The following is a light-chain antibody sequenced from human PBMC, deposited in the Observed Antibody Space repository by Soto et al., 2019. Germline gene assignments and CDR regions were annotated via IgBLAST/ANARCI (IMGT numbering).Light chain of an antibody. CDR1: QSVSSSY. J-gene: IGKJ4*01. Sequence: EIVLTQSPGTLSLSPGERATLSCRASQSVSSSYLAWYQQKPGQAPRLLIYGASSRATGIPDRFSGSGSGTDFTLTISRLEPEDFAVYYCQQYGSSIRTFGGGTKVDIK. CDR3: QQYGSSIRT. CDR2: GAS. V-gene: IGKV3-20*01.